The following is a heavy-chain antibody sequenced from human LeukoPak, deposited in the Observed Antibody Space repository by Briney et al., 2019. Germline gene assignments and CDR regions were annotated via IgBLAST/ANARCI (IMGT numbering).Heavy chain of an antibody. Sequence: GGFLRLSCAASGFTSGSYTMHWVRQGPGKGLEYVSGISSSGGSTYYANSVKGRFTISRDNSKNTLYLQMVSLRAEDMAVYYCARGDYSNAYRRYYYMDVWGKGTTVTVSS. CDR2: ISSSGGST. CDR3: ARGDYSNAYRRYYYMDV. J-gene: IGHJ6*03. V-gene: IGHV3-64*01. D-gene: IGHD4-11*01. CDR1: GFTSGSYT.